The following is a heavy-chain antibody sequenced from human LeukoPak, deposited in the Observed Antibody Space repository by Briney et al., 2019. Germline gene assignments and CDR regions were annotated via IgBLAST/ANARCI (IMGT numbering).Heavy chain of an antibody. D-gene: IGHD3-22*01. CDR3: AREGPMDSSGYYGNGNDY. CDR1: GFTFSSYS. V-gene: IGHV3-21*01. Sequence: PGGSLRLSCAASGFTFSSYSMNWVRQAPGKGLEWVSSISSSSSYIYYADSVKGRFTISRDNAKNSLYLQMNSLRAEDTAVYYCAREGPMDSSGYYGNGNDYWGQGTLVTVSS. J-gene: IGHJ4*02. CDR2: ISSSSSYI.